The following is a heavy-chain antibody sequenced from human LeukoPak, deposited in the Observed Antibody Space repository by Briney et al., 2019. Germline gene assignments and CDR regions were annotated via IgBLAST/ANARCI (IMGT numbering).Heavy chain of an antibody. V-gene: IGHV1-46*01. CDR1: GYTFTSYY. CDR2: INPSGGST. Sequence: ASVKVSCKASGYTFTSYYMHWVRQAPGQGLEWMGIINPSGGSTSYAQKFQGRVTMTRDTSTSTVYMELSRLRSEDTAFYYCARVTDYISGWGLGYYDYWGQGTQVTVSS. CDR3: ARVTDYISGWGLGYYDY. J-gene: IGHJ4*02. D-gene: IGHD6-19*01.